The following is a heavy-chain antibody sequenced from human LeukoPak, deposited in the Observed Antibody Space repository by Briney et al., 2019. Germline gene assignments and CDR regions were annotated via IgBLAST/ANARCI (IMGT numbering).Heavy chain of an antibody. CDR3: ATGSGSYPRPFDY. D-gene: IGHD3-10*01. CDR2: IQNDGSNK. J-gene: IGHJ4*02. CDR1: GFTFSSYG. V-gene: IGHV3-30*02. Sequence: GGSLRLSCAASGFTFSSYGMHWVRQAPGKGLEWVTFIQNDGSNKYYADSVKGRFTMSRDNSKSTLYLQMSSLRGDDTAAYYCATGSGSYPRPFDYWGQGPLVTVSS.